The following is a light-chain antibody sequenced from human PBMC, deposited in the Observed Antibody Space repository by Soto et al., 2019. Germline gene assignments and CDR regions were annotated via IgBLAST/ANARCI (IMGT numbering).Light chain of an antibody. Sequence: QSVLTQPASVSGSPGQSITISCTGTSNDVGAYDYVSWYQQHPGKAPRLLIYEVFNRPSGISDRFSGSKSANTASLTISGLQADDEADYYCSSYTASSARVFGTGTKVTVL. CDR3: SSYTASSARV. J-gene: IGLJ1*01. CDR1: SNDVGAYDY. CDR2: EVF. V-gene: IGLV2-14*01.